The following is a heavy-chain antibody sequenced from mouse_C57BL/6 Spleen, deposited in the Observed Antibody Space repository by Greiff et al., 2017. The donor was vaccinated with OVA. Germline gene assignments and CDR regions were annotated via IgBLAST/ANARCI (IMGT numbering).Heavy chain of an antibody. CDR3: ARSRTTVVTGPFDY. D-gene: IGHD1-1*01. Sequence: VQLQQSGPELVKPGASVKISCKASGYSFTDYNMNWVKQSNGKSLEWIGEINPNYGTTRYNQKFKGKATLTVDQSSSTAYMQLNSLTSEDSAVYYCARSRTTVVTGPFDYWGQGTTLTVSS. CDR1: GYSFTDYN. CDR2: INPNYGTT. V-gene: IGHV1-39*01. J-gene: IGHJ2*01.